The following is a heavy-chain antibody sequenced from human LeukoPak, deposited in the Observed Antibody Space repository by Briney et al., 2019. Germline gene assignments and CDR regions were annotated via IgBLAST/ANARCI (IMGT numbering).Heavy chain of an antibody. CDR3: AGANFLYCSSTTCLFDY. D-gene: IGHD2-2*01. V-gene: IGHV1-2*02. J-gene: IGHJ4*02. CDR1: GYTFTDYY. Sequence: ASVKLSCTASGYTFTDYYMHWVRQAPGQGFEWMGWINPNDGDTNYAQKFQGRVTMTRDTSISTAHMEVSRLRSDDTAVYYCAGANFLYCSSTTCLFDYWGQGTLVTVSS. CDR2: INPNDGDT.